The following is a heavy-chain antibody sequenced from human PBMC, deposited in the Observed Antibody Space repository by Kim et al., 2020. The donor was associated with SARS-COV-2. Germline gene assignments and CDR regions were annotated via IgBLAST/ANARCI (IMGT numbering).Heavy chain of an antibody. CDR1: GFTFSSYA. V-gene: IGHV3-23*01. CDR3: AKDRDDILTGPTSGFDY. D-gene: IGHD3-9*01. CDR2: ISGSGGST. Sequence: GGSLRLSCAASGFTFSSYAMSWVRQAPGKGLEWVSAISGSGGSTYYADSVKGRFTISRDNSKNTLYLQMNSLRAEDTAVYYCAKDRDDILTGPTSGFDYWGQGTLVTVSS. J-gene: IGHJ4*02.